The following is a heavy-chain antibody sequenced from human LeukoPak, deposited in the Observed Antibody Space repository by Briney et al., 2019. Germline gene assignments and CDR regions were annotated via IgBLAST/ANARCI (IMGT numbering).Heavy chain of an antibody. D-gene: IGHD3-10*01. CDR1: GNYW. CDR2: IWYDGSNK. J-gene: IGHJ4*02. Sequence: PGGSLRLSCAASGNYWMHWVRQAPGKGLEWVAVIWYDGSNKYYADSVKGRFTISRDNSKNTLYLQMNSLRAEDTAVYYCARDDPYGSGSYPNYWGQGTLVTVSS. CDR3: ARDDPYGSGSYPNY. V-gene: IGHV3-33*08.